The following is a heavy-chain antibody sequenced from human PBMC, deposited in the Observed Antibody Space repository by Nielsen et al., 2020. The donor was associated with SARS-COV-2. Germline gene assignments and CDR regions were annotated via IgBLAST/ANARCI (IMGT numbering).Heavy chain of an antibody. J-gene: IGHJ4*02. CDR3: ARSPTDDYDILTGYYYYFDY. CDR2: IDWDDDK. Sequence: WIRQPPGKALEWLALIDWDDDKYYSTSLKTRLTISKDTSKNQVVLTMTNMDPVDTATYYCARSPTDDYDILTGYYYYFDYWGQGTLVTVSS. D-gene: IGHD3-9*01. V-gene: IGHV2-70*01.